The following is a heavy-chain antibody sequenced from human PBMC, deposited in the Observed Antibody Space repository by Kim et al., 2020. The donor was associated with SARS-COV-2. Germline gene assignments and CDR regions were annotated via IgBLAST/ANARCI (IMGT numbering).Heavy chain of an antibody. Sequence: SETLSLTCTVSGGSISGSSYYWGWIRQPPGKGLEWIGSIYYSGSTYYNPSLKSRVTISVDTSKNQFSLKLSSVTAADTAVYYCARSIRGSYGPFDYWGQGTLVTVSS. CDR3: ARSIRGSYGPFDY. CDR2: IYYSGST. V-gene: IGHV4-39*01. CDR1: GGSISGSSYY. J-gene: IGHJ4*02. D-gene: IGHD3-16*01.